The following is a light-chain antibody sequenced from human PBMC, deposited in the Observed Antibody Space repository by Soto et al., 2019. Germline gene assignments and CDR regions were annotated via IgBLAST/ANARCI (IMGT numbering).Light chain of an antibody. Sequence: QSALTQPPSASGSPGQSVTISCTGTSSDVGDNYVSCYQQHLGKAPKLIIYEISHRPSGVPDRFSRSKSVNTASLTVSRLQTEDEPDNSSSAYEWSNNFVF. CDR2: EIS. V-gene: IGLV2-8*01. CDR3: SAYEWSNNFV. J-gene: IGLJ6*01. CDR1: SSDVGDNY.